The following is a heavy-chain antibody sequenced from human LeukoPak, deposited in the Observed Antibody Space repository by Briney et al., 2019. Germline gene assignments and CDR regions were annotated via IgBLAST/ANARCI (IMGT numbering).Heavy chain of an antibody. CDR2: INHSGST. CDR1: GGSFSGYY. CDR3: ARGSSGWLRGPRFAFDI. Sequence: SETLSLTCAVYGGSFSGYYWSWIRQPPGKGLEWIGEINHSGSTNYNPSLKSRVTISVDTSKNQFSLKLSSVTAADTAVYYCARGSSGWLRGPRFAFDIWGQGTMVTVSS. D-gene: IGHD6-19*01. V-gene: IGHV4-34*01. J-gene: IGHJ3*02.